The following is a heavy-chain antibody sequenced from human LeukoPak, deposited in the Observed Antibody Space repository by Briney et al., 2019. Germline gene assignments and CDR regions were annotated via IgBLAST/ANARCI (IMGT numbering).Heavy chain of an antibody. V-gene: IGHV3-48*03. J-gene: IGHJ4*02. CDR3: ARAGSGYDRLRLGELSFNY. D-gene: IGHD3-16*02. CDR1: GFTLRSYE. Sequence: PGGSLRLSCAASGFTLRSYEMNWVRQAPGKGLEWASYIWSSGCTIYYADSVKGRFTISRDNAKNSLYLQMISLGAEDTAVEYCARAGSGYDRLRLGELSFNYWGQGTLVTVSS. CDR2: IWSSGCTI.